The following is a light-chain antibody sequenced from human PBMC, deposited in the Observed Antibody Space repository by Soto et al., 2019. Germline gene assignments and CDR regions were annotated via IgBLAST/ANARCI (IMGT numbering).Light chain of an antibody. CDR2: AAS. Sequence: DIQITQSPSSVSASVGDRVSITCRASQGINSWLAWYQKKPGRAPKLLIYAASSLQNGVPSRFRGSESGTDFTLTISKLQPEDCSIYFCQQANSFPITFGQGTRLEIK. CDR1: QGINSW. J-gene: IGKJ5*01. V-gene: IGKV1-12*01. CDR3: QQANSFPIT.